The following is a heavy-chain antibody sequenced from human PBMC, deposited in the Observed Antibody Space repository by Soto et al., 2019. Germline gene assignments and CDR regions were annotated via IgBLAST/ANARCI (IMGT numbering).Heavy chain of an antibody. V-gene: IGHV3-9*01. Sequence: EVQLVESGGGLVQPGRSLRLSCAASGFTFDDYAMHWVRQAPGKGLEWVSGISWNSGSIGYADSVKGRFTISRDNAKNSLYLQMNSLRAEDTALYYCAKERQGEPSGWSRYYYYYYYMDVWGKGTTVTVSS. D-gene: IGHD6-19*01. CDR1: GFTFDDYA. J-gene: IGHJ6*03. CDR2: ISWNSGSI. CDR3: AKERQGEPSGWSRYYYYYYYMDV.